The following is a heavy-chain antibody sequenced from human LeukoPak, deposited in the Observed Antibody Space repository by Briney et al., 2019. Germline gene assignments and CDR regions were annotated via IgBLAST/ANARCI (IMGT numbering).Heavy chain of an antibody. Sequence: PGGSLRLSCAASGFTFSSYAMSWFRQAPGKGLEWVSAISGSGGSTYYADSVKGRFTISRDNSKNTLYLQMNSLRAEDTAVYYCTRVGGVWGSYRSRPGFDYWGQGTLVTVSS. CDR3: TRVGGVWGSYRSRPGFDY. J-gene: IGHJ4*02. D-gene: IGHD3-16*02. CDR1: GFTFSSYA. CDR2: ISGSGGST. V-gene: IGHV3-23*01.